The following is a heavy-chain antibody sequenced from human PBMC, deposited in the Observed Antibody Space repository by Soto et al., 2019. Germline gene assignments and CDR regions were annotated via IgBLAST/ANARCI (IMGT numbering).Heavy chain of an antibody. CDR1: GGSISSTYW. D-gene: IGHD3-10*01. J-gene: IGHJ5*02. Sequence: PSETLSLTCAVSGGSISSTYWWSWVRQPPGKGLEWIGYIYHSGSTYYNPSLKSRVTISVDRSKNQFSLKLSSVTAADTAVYYCARGVGSGTYYKQYNWFDPWGQGTLVTVSS. CDR2: IYHSGST. CDR3: ARGVGSGTYYKQYNWFDP. V-gene: IGHV4-4*02.